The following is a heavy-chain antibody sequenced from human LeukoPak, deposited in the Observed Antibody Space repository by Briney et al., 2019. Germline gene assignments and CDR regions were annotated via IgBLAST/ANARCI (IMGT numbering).Heavy chain of an antibody. D-gene: IGHD3-22*01. CDR1: GFTFSSYA. CDR2: ISYDGSNK. V-gene: IGHV3-30*01. Sequence: GGSLRLSCAASGFTFSSYAMHWVRQAPGKGLEWVAVISYDGSNKYYADSVKGRFTISRDNSKNTLYLQMNSLRAEDTAVYYCARDPQYYYDSSGLPFDYWGQGTLVTVSS. CDR3: ARDPQYYYDSSGLPFDY. J-gene: IGHJ4*02.